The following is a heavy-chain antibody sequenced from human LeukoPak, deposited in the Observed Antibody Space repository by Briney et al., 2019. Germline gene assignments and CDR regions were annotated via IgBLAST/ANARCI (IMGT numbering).Heavy chain of an antibody. CDR3: VRGVPVTPGIDY. J-gene: IGHJ4*02. D-gene: IGHD2-2*01. Sequence: GGSLRLSCAASGFTFSTYCMHWVRQPPGKGLVWVSQICTDETTIRNADSVKGRFTISRDNAKNTLYLQMSSLRVEDTAVYYCVRGVPVTPGIDYWGQGTLVTVSS. CDR2: ICTDETTI. V-gene: IGHV3-74*01. CDR1: GFTFSTYC.